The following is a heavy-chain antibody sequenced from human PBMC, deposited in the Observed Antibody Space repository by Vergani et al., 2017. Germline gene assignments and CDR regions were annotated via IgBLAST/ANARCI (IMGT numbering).Heavy chain of an antibody. D-gene: IGHD1-1*01. J-gene: IGHJ6*03. Sequence: QVQLVESGGGVVQPGRSLRLLCAASGFTFSSYAMHRVRQAPGKGVEWVAVISYDGSNKYYADSVKGRFTIARDNSKNTLYLQMNSLRAEDTAVYYCAGDWRGKTTGYYYYYMDVWGKGTTVTVSS. CDR2: ISYDGSNK. CDR1: GFTFSSYA. V-gene: IGHV3-30*14. CDR3: AGDWRGKTTGYYYYYMDV.